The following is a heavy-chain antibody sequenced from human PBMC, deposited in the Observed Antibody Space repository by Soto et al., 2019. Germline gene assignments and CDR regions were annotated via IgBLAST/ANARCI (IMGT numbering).Heavy chain of an antibody. Sequence: KTSETLSLTCAVYGGSFSGYYWSWIRQPPGKGLEWIGEINHSGSTNYNPSLKSRVTISVDTSKNQFSLKLSSVTAADTAVYYCARVNYYGSGNYDESWFDPWGQGTLVTVSS. V-gene: IGHV4-34*01. J-gene: IGHJ5*02. D-gene: IGHD3-10*01. CDR3: ARVNYYGSGNYDESWFDP. CDR2: INHSGST. CDR1: GGSFSGYY.